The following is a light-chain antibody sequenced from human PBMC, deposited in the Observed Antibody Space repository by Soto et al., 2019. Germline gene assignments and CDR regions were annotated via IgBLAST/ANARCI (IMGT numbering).Light chain of an antibody. CDR3: QKYNSYSVT. J-gene: IGKJ1*01. V-gene: IGKV1-5*03. CDR2: KES. Sequence: DIQMTQSPSSLSASVGDRVTITCRASQSISSYLNWYQQKPGKAPKLLIYKESTLKSGVPSRFSGSGSGTELTLTISRLQPDDFATYYCQKYNSYSVTCGQGTKVDIK. CDR1: QSISSY.